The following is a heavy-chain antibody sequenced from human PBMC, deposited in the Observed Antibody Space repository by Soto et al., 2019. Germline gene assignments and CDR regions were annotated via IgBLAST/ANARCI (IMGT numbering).Heavy chain of an antibody. CDR3: ARDPVVVGGMDV. Sequence: LSLTCTVSGGSISSGGYYWSWIRQHPGKGLEWIGYIYYSGSTYYNPSLKSRVTISVDTSKNQFSLKLSSVTAADTAVYYCARDPVVVGGMDVWGQGTTVTVSS. CDR2: IYYSGST. V-gene: IGHV4-31*03. J-gene: IGHJ6*02. D-gene: IGHD2-15*01. CDR1: GGSISSGGYY.